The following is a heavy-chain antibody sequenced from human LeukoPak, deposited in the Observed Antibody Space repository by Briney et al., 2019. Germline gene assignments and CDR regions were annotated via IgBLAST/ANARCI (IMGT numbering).Heavy chain of an antibody. Sequence: PGGSLRLSCAASGFTFSNYAMSWVRQAPGKGLEWASAITGSGSGIYYADSMKSRFTISRDNSKNTLYLQINSLRAEDTAVYYCAKWGDYDVLTGYYVSDYWGQGTLVTVSS. CDR2: ITGSGSGI. J-gene: IGHJ4*02. CDR3: AKWGDYDVLTGYYVSDY. V-gene: IGHV3-23*01. CDR1: GFTFSNYA. D-gene: IGHD3-9*01.